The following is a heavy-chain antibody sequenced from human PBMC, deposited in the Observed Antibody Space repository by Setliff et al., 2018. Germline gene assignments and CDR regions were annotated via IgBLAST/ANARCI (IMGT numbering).Heavy chain of an antibody. J-gene: IGHJ4*02. CDR2: IYTRGSA. D-gene: IGHD3-22*01. CDR3: GRGRFYYDDNDFS. Sequence: SETLSLTCTVSGGSVSSGSYYWAWIRQPAGKGLEWIGHIYTRGSANYNLSPKSRVTISTDASKNQFSLTLTSVTAADTAMYYCGRGRFYYDDNDFSWGQGTLVTVSS. V-gene: IGHV4-61*09. CDR1: GGSVSSGSYY.